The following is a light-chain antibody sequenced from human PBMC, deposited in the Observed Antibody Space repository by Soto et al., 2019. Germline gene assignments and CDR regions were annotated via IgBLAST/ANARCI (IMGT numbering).Light chain of an antibody. CDR1: QKIYNY. J-gene: IGKJ1*01. V-gene: IGKV1-39*01. Sequence: DIQMTQSPSSLSASVGDRIAITCRASQKIYNYLNWYQQKPGIAPKVLIYAASNLQDGVPSRFSGSGSGMEFTLTISSLQPEDFATYFCQQSYTSWTFGQGTKVEVK. CDR2: AAS. CDR3: QQSYTSWT.